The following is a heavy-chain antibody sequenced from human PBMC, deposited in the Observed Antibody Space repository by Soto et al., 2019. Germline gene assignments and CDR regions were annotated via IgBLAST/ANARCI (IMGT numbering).Heavy chain of an antibody. Sequence: GGSLRLSCTASGFTFGDYAMSWFRQAPGKGLEWVGFIRSKAYGGTTEYAASVKGRFTISRDDSKSIAYLQMNSLKTEDTAVYYCTRDIYCSSTSCYGLFDYWGQGTLVTVSS. V-gene: IGHV3-49*03. J-gene: IGHJ4*02. CDR2: IRSKAYGGTT. D-gene: IGHD2-2*01. CDR1: GFTFGDYA. CDR3: TRDIYCSSTSCYGLFDY.